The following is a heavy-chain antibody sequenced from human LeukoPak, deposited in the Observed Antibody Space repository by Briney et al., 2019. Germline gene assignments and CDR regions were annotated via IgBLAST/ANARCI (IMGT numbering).Heavy chain of an antibody. CDR2: IYYSGST. Sequence: SETLSLTCTVSGGSIRSYYWSWIRQPPGKGLEWIGYIYYSGSTNYNPSLKSRVTISVDTSKNQFSLKLSSVTAADTAVYICARVYGATYYFDYWGRGTLVTVSS. J-gene: IGHJ4*02. V-gene: IGHV4-59*01. CDR1: GGSIRSYY. D-gene: IGHD3-16*01. CDR3: ARVYGATYYFDY.